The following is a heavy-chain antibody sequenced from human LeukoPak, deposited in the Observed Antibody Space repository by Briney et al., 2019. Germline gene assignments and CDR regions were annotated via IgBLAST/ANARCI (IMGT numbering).Heavy chain of an antibody. J-gene: IGHJ3*02. V-gene: IGHV3-23*01. CDR1: GFTFSSYA. Sequence: GGSLRLSCAASGFTFSSYAKSWVRQAPGKGLEWVSAISGSGGSTYYADSVKGRFTISRDNSKNTLYLQMNSLRAEDTAVYYCAKDKAYYYDSSGYWRFVLDAFDIWGQGTMVTVSS. D-gene: IGHD3-22*01. CDR2: ISGSGGST. CDR3: AKDKAYYYDSSGYWRFVLDAFDI.